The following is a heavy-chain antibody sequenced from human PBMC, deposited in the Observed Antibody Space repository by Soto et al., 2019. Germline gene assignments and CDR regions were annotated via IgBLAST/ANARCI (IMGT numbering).Heavy chain of an antibody. V-gene: IGHV3-64*01. CDR1: AFTFSSYA. J-gene: IGHJ4*02. CDR2: ISSNGGNT. Sequence: EVQLVESGGGLVQPGGSLRLSCAASAFTFSSYAMHWVRQAPGRGLEYVSAISSNGGNTYYANSVKGRFTISRDNXXITLYLQMGSLRAEDMAMYYCAREAAGFRRYYFDYWGQGTLVTVSS. D-gene: IGHD6-19*01. CDR3: AREAAGFRRYYFDY.